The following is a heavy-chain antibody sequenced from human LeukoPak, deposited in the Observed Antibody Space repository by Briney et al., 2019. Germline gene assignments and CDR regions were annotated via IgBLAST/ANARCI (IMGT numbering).Heavy chain of an antibody. D-gene: IGHD6-13*01. CDR2: ISSSSSYI. J-gene: IGHJ4*02. V-gene: IGHV3-21*01. Sequence: GGSLRLSCAASGFTFSSYSMNWVRQAPGKGLEWVSSISSSSSYIYYADSVKGRFTISRDNAKNSLYLQMNSLRAEDTAMYYCARDTGYSSSWYSDYWGQGTLVTVSS. CDR3: ARDTGYSSSWYSDY. CDR1: GFTFSSYS.